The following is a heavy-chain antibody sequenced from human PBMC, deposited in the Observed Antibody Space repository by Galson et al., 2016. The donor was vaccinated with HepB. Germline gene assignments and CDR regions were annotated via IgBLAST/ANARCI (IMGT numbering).Heavy chain of an antibody. V-gene: IGHV3-30*18. CDR2: ISHGGTKS. CDR1: GFTFSSYG. D-gene: IGHD3-9*01. Sequence: SLRLSCAASGFTFSSYGMHWVRQASGKGLEWVAVISHGGTKSYLSESVKGRFTITRDNSKDSLFLQMSSLRGEDTAVYYCAKGYDIMTGHYNVEGDYVLGLWGQGTAVTVS. J-gene: IGHJ6*02. CDR3: AKGYDIMTGHYNVEGDYVLGL.